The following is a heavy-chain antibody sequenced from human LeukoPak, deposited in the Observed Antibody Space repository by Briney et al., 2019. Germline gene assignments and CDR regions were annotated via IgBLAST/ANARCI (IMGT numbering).Heavy chain of an antibody. CDR3: ATAGPISGRHNYFDS. CDR1: GDSISNYY. V-gene: IGHV4-59*01. D-gene: IGHD3-10*01. Sequence: SETLSLTCTVSGDSISNYYWSWLRQPPGKGLEYIGYIYYSGSTNYNPSLKSRVTISVDTSKNQFSLKLTSVTAADTAVYYCATAGPISGRHNYFDSWGQGTLVTVSS. CDR2: IYYSGST. J-gene: IGHJ4*02.